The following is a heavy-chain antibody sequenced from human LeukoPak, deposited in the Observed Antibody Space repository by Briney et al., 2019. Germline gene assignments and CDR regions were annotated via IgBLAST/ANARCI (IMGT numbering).Heavy chain of an antibody. D-gene: IGHD3-16*02. J-gene: IGHJ5*02. CDR3: ARVGRGCRCIRCYWEDWFAP. Sequence: ASVKVSCKASGDSFSNYGSTWIRESPGQGPEWLGWISGYNANAHYAQNVPGRVNLNTDTSTNPAYKELRGLTSDDTALYYCARVGRGCRCIRCYWEDWFAPWGQGTLVIVSS. CDR2: ISGYNANA. CDR1: GDSFSNYG. V-gene: IGHV1-18*01.